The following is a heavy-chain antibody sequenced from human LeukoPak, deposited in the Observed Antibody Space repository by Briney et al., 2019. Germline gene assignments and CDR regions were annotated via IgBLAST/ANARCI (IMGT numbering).Heavy chain of an antibody. D-gene: IGHD3-3*01. Sequence: PSETLSLTCTVSGGSISSYYWSWIRQPPGKGLEWIGYIYYSGSTNYNPSLKSRVTISVDTSKNQFSLKLSSVTAADTAVYYCARGAAGDDFWGGYKPHQQDWFDPWGQGTLVTVSS. J-gene: IGHJ5*02. CDR1: GGSISSYY. CDR2: IYYSGST. CDR3: ARGAAGDDFWGGYKPHQQDWFDP. V-gene: IGHV4-59*12.